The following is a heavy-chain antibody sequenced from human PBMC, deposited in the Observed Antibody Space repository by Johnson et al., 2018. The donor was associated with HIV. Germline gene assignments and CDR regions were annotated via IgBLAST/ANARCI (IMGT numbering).Heavy chain of an antibody. CDR2: LTYDGRNK. J-gene: IGHJ3*02. CDR1: GLTFSNYG. V-gene: IGHV3-30*18. D-gene: IGHD5-18*01. Sequence: QEQLVESGGGVVQPGRSLRLSCAASGLTFSNYGMHWVRQAPGKGLEWVAVLTYDGRNKHYEDYVKGRFTISRDNSKNTLYLQMNSLRAEDTAVYYCAKDLSGYSYGYGAFDIWGQGTMVTVSS. CDR3: AKDLSGYSYGYGAFDI.